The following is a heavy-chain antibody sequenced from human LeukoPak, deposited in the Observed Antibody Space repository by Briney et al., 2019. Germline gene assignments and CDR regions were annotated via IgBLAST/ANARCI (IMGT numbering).Heavy chain of an antibody. CDR3: ARLEGYCSGGSCYGTNNWFDP. CDR1: GGSISSGVYY. D-gene: IGHD2-15*01. CDR2: IYYSGST. Sequence: KPSQTLSLTCTVSGGSISSGVYYWSWIRQHPGKGLEWIGYIYYSGSTYYNPSLKSRVTISVDTSKNQFSLKLSSVTAADTAVYYCARLEGYCSGGSCYGTNNWFDPWGQGTLVTVSS. V-gene: IGHV4-31*03. J-gene: IGHJ5*02.